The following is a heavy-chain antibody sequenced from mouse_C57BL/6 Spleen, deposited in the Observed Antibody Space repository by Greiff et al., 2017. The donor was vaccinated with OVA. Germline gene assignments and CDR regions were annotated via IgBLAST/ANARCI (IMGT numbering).Heavy chain of an antibody. V-gene: IGHV5-4*01. CDR2: ISDGGSYT. CDR1: GFTFSSYA. Sequence: DVMLVESGGGLVKPGGSLKLSCAASGFTFSSYAMSWVRQTPEKRLEWVATISDGGSYTYYPDNVKGRFTISRDNAKNNLYLQMSHLKSEDTAMYYCARDHYGDYWGQGTTLTVSS. J-gene: IGHJ2*01. CDR3: ARDHYGDY.